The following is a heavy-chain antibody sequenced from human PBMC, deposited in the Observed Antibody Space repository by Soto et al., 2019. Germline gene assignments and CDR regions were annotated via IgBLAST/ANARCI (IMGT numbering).Heavy chain of an antibody. CDR3: AKDRIPTYYYDSSGAYFDY. CDR2: ISGSGGST. J-gene: IGHJ4*02. V-gene: IGHV3-23*01. Sequence: GSLRLSCAASGFIFSSYAMSWVRQAPGKGLEWVSAISGSGGSTCYADSVKGRFTISRDNSKNTLYLQMNSLRAEDTAVYYCAKDRIPTYYYDSSGAYFDYWGQGTLVTVSS. D-gene: IGHD3-22*01. CDR1: GFIFSSYA.